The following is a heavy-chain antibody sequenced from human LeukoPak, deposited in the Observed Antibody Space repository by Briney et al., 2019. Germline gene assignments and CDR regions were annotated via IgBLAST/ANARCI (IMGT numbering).Heavy chain of an antibody. J-gene: IGHJ4*02. D-gene: IGHD3-9*01. Sequence: GGSLRLSCAASGFTFDDYAMHWVRQAPGKGLEWVSGISWNSGSIGYADSVKGRFTISRDNAKNSLCLQMNSLRAEDTALYYCAKDLYYDILTDYFDYWGQGTLVTVSS. CDR3: AKDLYYDILTDYFDY. V-gene: IGHV3-9*01. CDR1: GFTFDDYA. CDR2: ISWNSGSI.